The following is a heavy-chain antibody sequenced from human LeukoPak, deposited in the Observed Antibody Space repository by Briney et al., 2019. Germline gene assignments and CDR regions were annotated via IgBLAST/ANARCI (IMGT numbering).Heavy chain of an antibody. D-gene: IGHD2-15*01. CDR1: GGSISSYY. CDR2: IYYSGST. J-gene: IGHJ3*02. Sequence: PSETLSLTCTVSGGSISSYYWSWFRQPPGKGLEWIGYIYYSGSTNYNPSLKSRVRTSVDTSKKQFSLKLSSVTAADTAVYYRARAPRGVVVKSDAFDIWGQGTMVTVSS. V-gene: IGHV4-59*01. CDR3: ARAPRGVVVKSDAFDI.